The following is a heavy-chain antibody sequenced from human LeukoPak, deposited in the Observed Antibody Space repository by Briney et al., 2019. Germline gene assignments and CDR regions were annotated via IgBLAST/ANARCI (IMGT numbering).Heavy chain of an antibody. CDR1: GGSINSYY. CDR3: VRGKAAAGAIWFDP. CDR2: IYYTGST. V-gene: IGHV4-59*01. J-gene: IGHJ5*02. D-gene: IGHD6-13*01. Sequence: SETLSLTCTVSGGSINSYYWTWIRQPPGKGLEWIGYIYYTGSTNYNPSLRSRVTISVDTSKNQFSLNLSSVTAADTAVYYCVRGKAAAGAIWFDPWGQGTLVTVSS.